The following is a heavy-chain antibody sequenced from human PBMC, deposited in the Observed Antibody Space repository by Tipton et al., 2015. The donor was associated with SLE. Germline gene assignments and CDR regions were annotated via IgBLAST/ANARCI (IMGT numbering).Heavy chain of an antibody. D-gene: IGHD5/OR15-5a*01. CDR1: GTSISNYY. V-gene: IGHV4-59*01. J-gene: IGHJ4*02. CDR3: ARQTLIVFDFDS. Sequence: TLSLTCSVSGTSISNYYWGWIRQPPGKGLEGIGYIYHSGTTKYNPSLKSRVTISVDKSKNQFSLKLSSVTAADTAVYYCARQTLIVFDFDSWGQGTLVTVSS. CDR2: IYHSGTT.